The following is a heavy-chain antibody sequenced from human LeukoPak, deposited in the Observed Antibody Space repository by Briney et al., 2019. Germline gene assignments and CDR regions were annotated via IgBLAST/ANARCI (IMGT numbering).Heavy chain of an antibody. J-gene: IGHJ2*01. CDR3: ARREDFWYFDL. Sequence: SAPLSLTCTISGGSISTYYWSWIRQPPGKGLEWIGDIYYTGSSNYNPSLKSRVTFSVDTSKNHCSLKLISVTAADTAVYYCARREDFWYFDLWGRGTLVTVSS. CDR2: IYYTGSS. CDR1: GGSISTYY. V-gene: IGHV4-59*08.